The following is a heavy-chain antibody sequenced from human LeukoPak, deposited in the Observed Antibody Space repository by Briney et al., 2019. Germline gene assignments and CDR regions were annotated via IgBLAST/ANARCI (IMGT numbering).Heavy chain of an antibody. J-gene: IGHJ5*01. Sequence: GGSLRLSWAASGFTFSSYIMNWVRQAPGKGLEWVSSISPSGSHKYYADSVKGRFTIFRDNAKKSVSLQMSSLRAEDTAVYYCARVSDSTPDEGSWGQGTLVTVSS. CDR2: ISPSGSHK. CDR1: GFTFSSYI. CDR3: ARVSDSTPDEGS. D-gene: IGHD3-22*01. V-gene: IGHV3-21*01.